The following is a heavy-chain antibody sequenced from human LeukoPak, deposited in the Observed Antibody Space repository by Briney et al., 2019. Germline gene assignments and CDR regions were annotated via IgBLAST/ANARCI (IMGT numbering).Heavy chain of an antibody. J-gene: IGHJ5*02. V-gene: IGHV1-8*03. CDR3: ARGDNYYGSGGPNWFDP. CDR1: GYTFTSYD. D-gene: IGHD3-10*01. CDR2: MNPNSGNT. Sequence: ASVKVSCKASGYTFTSYDINWVRQATGQGLEWMGWMNPNSGNTGYAQKFQGRVTITRNTSISTAYMELSSLRSEDTAVYYCARGDNYYGSGGPNWFDPWGQGTLVTVSS.